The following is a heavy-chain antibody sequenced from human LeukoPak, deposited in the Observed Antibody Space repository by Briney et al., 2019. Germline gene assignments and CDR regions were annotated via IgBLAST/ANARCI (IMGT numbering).Heavy chain of an antibody. V-gene: IGHV4-4*02. CDR2: VNLQGGT. CDR1: GGSITQTNY. D-gene: IGHD2-2*01. CDR3: ARDHCSANSCYEDYYNGLDV. Sequence: SETLSLTCDVSGGSITQTNYWTWVRQPPGKGLEWIGEVNLQGGTNYNPSLLRRVAISVDTSANHVSLQMTSVTAADTAVYYCARDHCSANSCYEDYYNGLDVWGQGTTVTVSS. J-gene: IGHJ6*02.